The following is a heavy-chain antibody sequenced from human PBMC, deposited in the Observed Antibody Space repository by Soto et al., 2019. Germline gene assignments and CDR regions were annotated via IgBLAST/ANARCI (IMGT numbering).Heavy chain of an antibody. CDR3: TVGVVVKAATDY. Sequence: GGSLRLSCTGSGFTFSGPAIHWVRQASGKGLEWVGRIRSKSNDYATSYATSVKGRFTISRDDSKNTAYLQMDRLETEDTAVYYCTVGVVVKAATDYWGQGTLVTVSS. D-gene: IGHD2-2*01. CDR1: GFTFSGPA. J-gene: IGHJ4*02. V-gene: IGHV3-73*01. CDR2: IRSKSNDYAT.